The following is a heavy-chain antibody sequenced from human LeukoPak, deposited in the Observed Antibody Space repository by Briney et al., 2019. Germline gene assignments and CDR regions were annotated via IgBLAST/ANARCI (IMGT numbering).Heavy chain of an antibody. CDR2: ISGSGGST. Sequence: GGSLRLSCAASGFTFSSYAMSWVRQAPRKGLEWVSAISGSGGSTYYADSVKGRFTISRDNSKNTLYLQMNSLRAEDTAVYYCAKVYYYDSSGYYYEYYFDYWGQGTLVTVSS. D-gene: IGHD3-22*01. J-gene: IGHJ4*02. CDR3: AKVYYYDSSGYYYEYYFDY. V-gene: IGHV3-23*01. CDR1: GFTFSSYA.